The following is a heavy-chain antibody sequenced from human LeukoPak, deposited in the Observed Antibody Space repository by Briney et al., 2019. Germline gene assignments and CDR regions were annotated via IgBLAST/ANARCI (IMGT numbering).Heavy chain of an antibody. Sequence: NSSETLSLTCIVSGGSISSYYWSWIRQPPGKGLEWIGYIHYSGSTNYNPSLNSRVTISVDTSKNQFSLKLSSVTAADTAVYYCARRAVTPLWGTYFFDYWGQGTLVTVSS. CDR2: IHYSGST. CDR1: GGSISSYY. J-gene: IGHJ4*02. CDR3: ARRAVTPLWGTYFFDY. D-gene: IGHD4-17*01. V-gene: IGHV4-59*08.